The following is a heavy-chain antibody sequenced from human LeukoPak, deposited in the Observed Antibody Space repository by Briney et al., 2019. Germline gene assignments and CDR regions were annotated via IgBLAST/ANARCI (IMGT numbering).Heavy chain of an antibody. V-gene: IGHV3-30*02. CDR3: ARDFWSGYPNWFDP. D-gene: IGHD3-3*01. CDR1: GFTFSSYG. CDR2: IRYDGSNE. J-gene: IGHJ5*02. Sequence: GGSLRLSCAASGFTFSSYGMHWVRQAPGKGLEWVAFIRYDGSNEYYADSVKGRFTISRDNSKNTLYLQMNSLRAEDTAVYYCARDFWSGYPNWFDPWGQGTLVTVSS.